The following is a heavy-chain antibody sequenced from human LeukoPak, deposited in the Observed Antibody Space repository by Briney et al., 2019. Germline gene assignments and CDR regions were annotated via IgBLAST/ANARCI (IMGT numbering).Heavy chain of an antibody. Sequence: GGSLRLSCEASGFTVSNNYITWVRQAPGKGLEWVSIIYRDGATYYASAVKGRFIVSRDNSRHTVSLQMNSLRAEDTAVYYCTASVGSTWYSPDDYCGQGTLVTVSS. J-gene: IGHJ4*02. CDR2: IYRDGAT. V-gene: IGHV3-66*01. CDR3: TASVGSTWYSPDDY. CDR1: GFTVSNNY. D-gene: IGHD6-13*01.